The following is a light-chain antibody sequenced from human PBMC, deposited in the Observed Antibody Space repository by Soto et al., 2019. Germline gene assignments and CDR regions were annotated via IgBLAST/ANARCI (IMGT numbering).Light chain of an antibody. J-gene: IGKJ2*01. CDR2: GAS. V-gene: IGKV3-20*01. CDR1: QSVSSSN. Sequence: VLTQSPGTLSLSPGERATLSCRASQSVSSSNLAWYQKKPGQAPRVLIYGASTRATGIPDRFSGSGSGSDFTLTISRLEPEDFAVYYCQQYDSPPYTVGQGTNLEIK. CDR3: QQYDSPPYT.